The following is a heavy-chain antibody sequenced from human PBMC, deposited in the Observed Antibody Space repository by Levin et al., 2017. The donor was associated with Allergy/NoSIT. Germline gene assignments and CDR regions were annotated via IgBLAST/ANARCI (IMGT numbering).Heavy chain of an antibody. J-gene: IGHJ6*02. Sequence: SVKVSCKASGGTFSSYAISWVRQAPGQGLEWMGGIIPIFGTANYAQKFQGRVTITADESTSTAYMELSSLRSEDTAVYYCARGGGIAVAGTYYYYGMDVWGQGTTVTVSS. CDR3: ARGGGIAVAGTYYYYGMDV. CDR1: GGTFSSYA. CDR2: IIPIFGTA. D-gene: IGHD6-19*01. V-gene: IGHV1-69*13.